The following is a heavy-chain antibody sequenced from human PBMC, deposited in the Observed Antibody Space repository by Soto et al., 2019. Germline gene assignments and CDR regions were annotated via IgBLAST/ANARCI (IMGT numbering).Heavy chain of an antibody. CDR1: GGSYSGYY. CDR2: INHSGST. D-gene: IGHD3-3*01. CDR3: ASGEVVVPAASPFFWSGYYFPHPFDS. Sequence: PSETLSLTCAVYGGSYSGYYWSWIRQPPGKGLEWIGEINHSGSTNYNPSLKSRVTISVDTSKNQFSLKLSSVTAADTAVYYCASGEVVVPAASPFFWSGYYFPHPFDSWGQGTLVTVSS. V-gene: IGHV4-34*01. J-gene: IGHJ5*01.